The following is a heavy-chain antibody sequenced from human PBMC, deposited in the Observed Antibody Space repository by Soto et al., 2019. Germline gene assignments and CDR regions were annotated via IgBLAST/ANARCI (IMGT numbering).Heavy chain of an antibody. CDR1: GFTFSSYG. Sequence: QVQLVESGGGVVQPGRSLRLSCAASGFTFSSYGMHWVRQAPGKGLEWVAVIWYDGSNKYYADSVKGRFTISRDNSKNTLYLQMNSLRAEDTAAYYCARERFDGDFIAVAYYFDYWGQGTLVTVSS. J-gene: IGHJ4*02. CDR3: ARERFDGDFIAVAYYFDY. V-gene: IGHV3-33*01. CDR2: IWYDGSNK. D-gene: IGHD6-19*01.